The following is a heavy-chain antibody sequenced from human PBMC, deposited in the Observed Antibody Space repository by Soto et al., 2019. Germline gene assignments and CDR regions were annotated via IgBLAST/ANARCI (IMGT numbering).Heavy chain of an antibody. CDR1: GGTFSSYA. Sequence: QVQLLQPGAEGKKPGSSVKVSCKASGGTFSSYAISWVQQAPGQGLEWMGGIIPIFGTANYAQKFQGRVTITADESTSTAYMELSSLRSEDTAVYYCAREVNWNHPGWFDPWGQGTLVTVSS. CDR2: IIPIFGTA. CDR3: AREVNWNHPGWFDP. J-gene: IGHJ5*02. V-gene: IGHV1-69*01. D-gene: IGHD1-1*01.